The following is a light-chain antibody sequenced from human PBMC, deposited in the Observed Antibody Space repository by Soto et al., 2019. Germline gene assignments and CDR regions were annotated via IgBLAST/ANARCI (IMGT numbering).Light chain of an antibody. CDR1: SSDIGGYDY. Sequence: QSVLTQPASVSGSPGQSITLSCTGTSSDIGGYDYVSWYQRHLGKAPKLIIYDVNNRPSGVSNRFSGSKSGNTASLTISGLQAEDEADYYCTSYASGSSHVVFGGGTKLTVL. CDR3: TSYASGSSHVV. J-gene: IGLJ2*01. CDR2: DVN. V-gene: IGLV2-14*01.